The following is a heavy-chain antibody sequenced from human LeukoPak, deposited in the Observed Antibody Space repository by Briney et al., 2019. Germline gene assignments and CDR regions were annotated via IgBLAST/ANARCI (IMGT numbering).Heavy chain of an antibody. D-gene: IGHD2-15*01. J-gene: IGHJ4*02. CDR3: AIPPCSDGYCYFDF. CDR1: GYIFVDYY. CDR2: INPNTGGT. Sequence: ASVKVSCKASGYIFVDYYIHWVRQAPGQGLEWMGWINPNTGGTKYAQRFQGRVTMTRDTPISTTHMELSGLTSDDTAVYYCAIPPCSDGYCYFDFWGQGTLVTVSS. V-gene: IGHV1-2*02.